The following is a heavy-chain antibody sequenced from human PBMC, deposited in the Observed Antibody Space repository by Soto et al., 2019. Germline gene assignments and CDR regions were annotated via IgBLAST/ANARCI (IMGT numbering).Heavy chain of an antibody. CDR1: GYTFTGCY. J-gene: IGHJ6*02. V-gene: IGHV1-2*02. CDR3: ARDGEYSYGYTGYYYYGMDV. D-gene: IGHD5-18*01. Sequence: ASVKVSCKASGYTFTGCYMHWVRQAPGQGLEWMGWINPNSGGTNYAQKFQGRVTMTRDTSISTAYMELSRLGSDDTAVYYCARDGEYSYGYTGYYYYGMDVWGQGTTVTVSS. CDR2: INPNSGGT.